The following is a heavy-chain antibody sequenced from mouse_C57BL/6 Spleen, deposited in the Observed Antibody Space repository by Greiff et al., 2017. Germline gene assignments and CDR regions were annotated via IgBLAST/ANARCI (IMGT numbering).Heavy chain of an antibody. CDR1: GYAFSSYW. Sequence: VQLQQSGAELVKPGASVKISCKASGYAFSSYWMNWVKQRPGKGLEGIGQIYPGDGDTNYNGKFKGKDTLTADKSSSTAYMQLSSLTSEDSAVYCCARGGIYYYGSSYVGYAMDYWGQGTSVTVSS. V-gene: IGHV1-80*01. CDR3: ARGGIYYYGSSYVGYAMDY. J-gene: IGHJ4*01. CDR2: IYPGDGDT. D-gene: IGHD1-1*01.